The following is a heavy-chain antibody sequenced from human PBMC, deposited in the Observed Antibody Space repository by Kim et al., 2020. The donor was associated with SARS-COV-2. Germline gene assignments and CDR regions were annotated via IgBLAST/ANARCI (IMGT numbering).Heavy chain of an antibody. CDR3: ATGPPIAVAGNNWFDP. CDR1: GYTLIELS. V-gene: IGHV1-24*01. D-gene: IGHD6-19*01. CDR2: FDPEDGET. Sequence: ASVKVSCKVSGYTLIELSMHWVRQDPGKGLEWMGGFDPEDGETIYAQKFQGRVTMTEDTSTDTAYMELSSLRSEDTAVYYCATGPPIAVAGNNWFDPWGQGTLVTVSS. J-gene: IGHJ5*02.